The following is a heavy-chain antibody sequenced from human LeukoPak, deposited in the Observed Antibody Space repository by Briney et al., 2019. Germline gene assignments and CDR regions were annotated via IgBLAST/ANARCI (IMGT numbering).Heavy chain of an antibody. V-gene: IGHV4-39*01. D-gene: IGHD6-19*01. CDR2: IYYSGST. CDR3: ARAVAGDYYFDY. Sequence: SETLSPTCTVSGGSISSSSYYWGWIRQPPGKGLEWIGSIYYSGSTYYNPSLKSRVTISVDTSKNQFSLKLSSVTAADTAVYYCARAVAGDYYFDYWGQGTLVTVSS. CDR1: GGSISSSSYY. J-gene: IGHJ4*02.